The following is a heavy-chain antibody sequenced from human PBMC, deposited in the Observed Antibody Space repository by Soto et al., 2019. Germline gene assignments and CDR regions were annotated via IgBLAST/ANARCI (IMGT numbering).Heavy chain of an antibody. Sequence: ASVKVSCKASGYTFTSYYIHWLRQAPGQGLEWMGIIHPSGGSTSYAQQFQGRVTMTRDTSTSTVYMELSSLRSEDTAVYYCARGSNQPVFDYWGQGTLVTVST. CDR1: GYTFTSYY. CDR2: IHPSGGST. J-gene: IGHJ4*02. D-gene: IGHD4-4*01. CDR3: ARGSNQPVFDY. V-gene: IGHV1-46*01.